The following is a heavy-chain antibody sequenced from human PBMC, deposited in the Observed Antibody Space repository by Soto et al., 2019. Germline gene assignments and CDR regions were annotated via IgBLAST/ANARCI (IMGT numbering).Heavy chain of an antibody. CDR3: ARTVVPAAIHWFDP. V-gene: IGHV4-59*08. CDR1: GGSISSYY. Sequence: SETLSLTCTVSGGSISSYYWSWIRQPPGKGLEWIGYIYYSGSTNYNPSLKSRVTISVDTSKNQFSLKLSSVTAADTAVYYCARTVVPAAIHWFDPWGQGTLVTVSS. J-gene: IGHJ5*02. D-gene: IGHD2-2*02. CDR2: IYYSGST.